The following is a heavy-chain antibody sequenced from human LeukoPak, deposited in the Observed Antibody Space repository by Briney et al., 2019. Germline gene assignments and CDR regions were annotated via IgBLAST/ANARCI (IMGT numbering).Heavy chain of an antibody. CDR3: ARGYSGTYRVDY. Sequence: GGSLRLSCAASGFTFSDYYMSWIRQAPGKGLEWVSYISSSGSTIYYTDSVKGRFTISRDNAKNTMYLQMNSLRAEDTAVYYCARGYSGTYRVDYWGQGTLVTVSS. CDR2: ISSSGSTI. J-gene: IGHJ4*02. D-gene: IGHD1-26*01. CDR1: GFTFSDYY. V-gene: IGHV3-11*04.